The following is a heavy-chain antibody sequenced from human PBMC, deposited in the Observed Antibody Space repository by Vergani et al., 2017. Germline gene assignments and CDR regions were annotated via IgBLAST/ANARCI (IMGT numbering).Heavy chain of an antibody. CDR2: IYHSGST. CDR3: ARGLAEGRIVDAFDI. V-gene: IGHV4-38-2*01. CDR1: GYSISSGYY. D-gene: IGHD2-15*01. J-gene: IGHJ3*02. Sequence: QVQLQESGPGLVKPSETLSLTCAVSGYSISSGYYWGWIRQPPGKGLEWIGSIYHSGSTYYNPSLKSRVTISVDTSKNQFSLKLSSVTAADTAVYYCARGLAEGRIVDAFDIWGEGRMVTVAP.